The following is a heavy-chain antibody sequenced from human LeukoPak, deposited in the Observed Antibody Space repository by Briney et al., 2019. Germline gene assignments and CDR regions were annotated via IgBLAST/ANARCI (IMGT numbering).Heavy chain of an antibody. CDR2: IYYSGGT. CDR3: SRESGPFCPFGH. V-gene: IGHV4-59*12. D-gene: IGHD1-26*01. CDR1: GGSIGIYY. Sequence: SETLSLTCTVSGGSIGIYYWNWIRQPPGKGLEWIGYIYYSGGTDYNPSLKSRVTISVDKSKNQISLKLSSVTAADTAVYYCSRESGPFCPFGHWGQRTLVAVTS. J-gene: IGHJ4*02.